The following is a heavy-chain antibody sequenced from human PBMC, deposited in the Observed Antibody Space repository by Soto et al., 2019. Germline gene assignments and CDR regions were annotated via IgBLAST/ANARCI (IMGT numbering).Heavy chain of an antibody. D-gene: IGHD3-22*01. Sequence: QVQLQESGPGLVKPSETLSLTCTVSGGSISSYYWSWIRQPPGKGLEWIGYIYYSGTTNYNPSLKIRVTISLATSKNQFSRKRSSVTAADTAVYCCAGASRGNFGYPAYLDYWGPGTRVTVS. CDR3: AGASRGNFGYPAYLDY. J-gene: IGHJ4*02. V-gene: IGHV4-59*01. CDR2: IYYSGTT. CDR1: GGSISSYY.